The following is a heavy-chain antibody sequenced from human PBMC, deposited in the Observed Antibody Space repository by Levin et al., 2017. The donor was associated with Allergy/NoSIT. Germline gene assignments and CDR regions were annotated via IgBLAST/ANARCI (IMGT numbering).Heavy chain of an antibody. CDR1: GATFSSYA. CDR2: IIPMFGTT. D-gene: IGHD2-21*02. V-gene: IGHV1-69*13. Sequence: SVKVSCKASGATFSSYAISWVRQAPRQGLEWMVGIIPMFGTTNYAQKFQDRVTITADESTSTAYMELNSLRSEDSAIYYCTGDCGGDCYFDSWGQGTLVTVSS. J-gene: IGHJ4*02. CDR3: TGDCGGDCYFDS.